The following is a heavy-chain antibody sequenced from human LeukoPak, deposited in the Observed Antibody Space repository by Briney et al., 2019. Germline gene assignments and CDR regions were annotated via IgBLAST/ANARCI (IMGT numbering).Heavy chain of an antibody. CDR1: GGSISSGGYS. CDR2: IYHSGST. V-gene: IGHV4-30-2*01. CDR3: ARGRGSSGWYY. J-gene: IGHJ4*02. D-gene: IGHD6-19*01. Sequence: PSQTLSLTCAVSGGSISSGGYSWSWIRQPPGKGLEWIGYIYHSGSTYYNPSLKSRVTISVDRSKNQFSLKLSSVTAADTAVYYCARGRGSSGWYYWGQGTLVTVSS.